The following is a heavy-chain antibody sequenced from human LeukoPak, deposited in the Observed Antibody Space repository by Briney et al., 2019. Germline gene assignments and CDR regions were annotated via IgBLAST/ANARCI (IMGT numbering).Heavy chain of an antibody. D-gene: IGHD1-1*01. CDR1: GFAISSSR. Sequence: GGSLRLSCVVSGFAISSSRMTWVRQVPGKGLEWVANINQDGSEKHYVDSVRGRFTISRDNAKDSLYLQMNSLGAEDTAVYYCAREPGLGYAFDIWGQGTKVTVSS. J-gene: IGHJ3*02. CDR2: INQDGSEK. CDR3: AREPGLGYAFDI. V-gene: IGHV3-7*01.